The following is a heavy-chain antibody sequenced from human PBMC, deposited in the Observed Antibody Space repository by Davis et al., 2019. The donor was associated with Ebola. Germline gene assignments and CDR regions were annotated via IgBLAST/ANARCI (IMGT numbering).Heavy chain of an antibody. Sequence: SETLSLTCTVSGDSISGADYSWTWIRQPPGKGLEWIGHIFYSGNTYYNPSLQSRSTLSVDTSKNQFSLKLSAVTAADTAVYYCARGADFWSGCFDYWGQGSLVIVSS. CDR2: IFYSGNT. CDR3: ARGADFWSGCFDY. V-gene: IGHV4-30-4*01. J-gene: IGHJ4*02. CDR1: GDSISGADYS. D-gene: IGHD3-3*01.